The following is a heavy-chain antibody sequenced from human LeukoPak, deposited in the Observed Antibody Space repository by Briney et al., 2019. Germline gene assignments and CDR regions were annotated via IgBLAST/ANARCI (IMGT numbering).Heavy chain of an antibody. CDR1: GGSISSYY. J-gene: IGHJ4*02. Sequence: SETLSLTCTVSGGSISSYYWSWIRQPPGKGLEWIGYIYYSGSTNYNPSLKSRVTISVDTSKNQFSLKLSSVTAADTAVYYCATSEMAKSGPVQNYWGQGTLVTVSS. V-gene: IGHV4-59*12. CDR2: IYYSGST. CDR3: ATSEMAKSGPVQNY. D-gene: IGHD5-24*01.